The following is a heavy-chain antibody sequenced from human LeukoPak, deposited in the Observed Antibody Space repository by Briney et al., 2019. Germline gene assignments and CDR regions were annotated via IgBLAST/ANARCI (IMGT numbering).Heavy chain of an antibody. CDR2: INPNNGGT. CDR3: ARERGSSWFADY. CDR1: RYIFTSYY. V-gene: IGHV1-2*02. J-gene: IGHJ4*02. D-gene: IGHD6-13*01. Sequence: GASVNVSCKASRYIFTSYYIHWVRQAPGQGLEWMGWINPNNGGTKFAQKFQGRVTMTSDTSISTAYMELSRLRSDDTAMYYCARERGSSWFADYWGQGTLVTVSS.